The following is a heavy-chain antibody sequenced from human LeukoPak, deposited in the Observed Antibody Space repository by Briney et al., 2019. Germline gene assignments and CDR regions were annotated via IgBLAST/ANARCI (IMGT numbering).Heavy chain of an antibody. V-gene: IGHV3-23*01. Sequence: PGGSLRLSCAASGFTFSSYAMAWVRQAPGKGLEWVSAIRGTGSSTYYADSVKGRFTISRDNSKNTLYLQMNSLRAEDTAVYYCARDGGKSVGATLNWFDPWGQGTLVTVSS. J-gene: IGHJ5*02. CDR1: GFTFSSYA. CDR2: IRGTGSST. D-gene: IGHD1-26*01. CDR3: ARDGGKSVGATLNWFDP.